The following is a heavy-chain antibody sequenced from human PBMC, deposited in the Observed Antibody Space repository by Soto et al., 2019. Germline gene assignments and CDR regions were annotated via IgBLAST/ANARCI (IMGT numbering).Heavy chain of an antibody. CDR3: AAGYTTGLDAFDI. D-gene: IGHD6-13*01. CDR1: GYSFASYW. Sequence: GESLKISCQGSGYSFASYWIGWVRQMPGKDLEWMGMIFPGDSDTKNSPSLQGQITMSVDKSDSSAYLQWRSLKASDTAMYYCAAGYTTGLDAFDIWGQGTMVTVSS. J-gene: IGHJ3*02. CDR2: IFPGDSDT. V-gene: IGHV5-51*01.